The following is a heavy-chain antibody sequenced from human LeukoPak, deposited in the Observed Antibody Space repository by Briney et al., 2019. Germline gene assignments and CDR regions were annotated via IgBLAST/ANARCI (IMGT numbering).Heavy chain of an antibody. CDR1: GFTFSSYG. J-gene: IGHJ4*02. Sequence: GGTLRLSCAASGFTFSSYGMHWVRQAPGKGLEWVAVISYDGSNKYYADSVKGRFTISRDNSKNTLYLQMNSLRAEDTAVYYCAKDAPRYSGSYYELYFDYWGQGTLVTVSS. CDR3: AKDAPRYSGSYYELYFDY. V-gene: IGHV3-30*18. D-gene: IGHD1-26*01. CDR2: ISYDGSNK.